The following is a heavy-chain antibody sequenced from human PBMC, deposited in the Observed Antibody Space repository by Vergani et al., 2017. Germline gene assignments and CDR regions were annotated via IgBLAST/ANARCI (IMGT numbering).Heavy chain of an antibody. CDR2: IYYSGST. Sequence: QVQLQESGPGLVKPSQTLSLTCTVSGGSISSGDYYWSWIRQPPGKGLEWLGYIYYSGSTYYNPSLKSRVTISVDTSKNQFSLKLNSVTDADTDVYYCARERSRDYDCWSGYYIANWFDPWGQGTLVTVSS. CDR3: ARERSRDYDCWSGYYIANWFDP. D-gene: IGHD3-3*01. J-gene: IGHJ5*02. CDR1: GGSISSGDYY. V-gene: IGHV4-30-4*01.